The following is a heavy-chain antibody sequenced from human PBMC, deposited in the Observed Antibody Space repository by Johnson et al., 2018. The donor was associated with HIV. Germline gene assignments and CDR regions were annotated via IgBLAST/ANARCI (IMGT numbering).Heavy chain of an antibody. D-gene: IGHD3-3*01. J-gene: IGHJ3*02. V-gene: IGHV3-66*03. CDR1: GFTVSSNY. Sequence: VQLVESGGGLIQPGGSLRLSCAASGFTVSSNYMSWVRQAPGKGLEWVSVIYSGGSTYYANSVKGRFIISRDNSKNTLSLQMNSLRAEDTAVYYCARGRTVVSVFDIWGQGTMVTVSS. CDR3: ARGRTVVSVFDI. CDR2: IYSGGST.